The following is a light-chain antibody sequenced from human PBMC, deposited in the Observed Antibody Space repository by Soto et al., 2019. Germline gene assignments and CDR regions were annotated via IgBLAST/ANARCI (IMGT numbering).Light chain of an antibody. Sequence: QSVLTQPASVSGSPGQSITISCTGTTSDIGDYNYVSWYQHLPDKVPKLIISLVSNRPSGVSNRFSGSKSGNTASLTISGLQAEDEGDYYCTSWGIFXPGTKVTV. V-gene: IGLV2-14*01. CDR2: LVS. CDR3: TSWGI. J-gene: IGLJ1*01. CDR1: TSDIGDYNY.